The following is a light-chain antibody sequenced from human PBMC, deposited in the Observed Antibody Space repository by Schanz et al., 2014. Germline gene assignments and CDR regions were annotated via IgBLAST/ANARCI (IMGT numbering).Light chain of an antibody. J-gene: IGLJ1*01. CDR3: SSYAGAYV. CDR2: EGT. Sequence: QSALTQPASVSGSPGQSITISCTGTSSDVGSYNLVSWYQQHPDKAPKLIIYEGTKRPSGVSNRFSGSKSGNTASLTVSGLQAEDEADYYCSSYAGAYVFGTGTKLTVL. CDR1: SSDVGSYNL. V-gene: IGLV2-14*02.